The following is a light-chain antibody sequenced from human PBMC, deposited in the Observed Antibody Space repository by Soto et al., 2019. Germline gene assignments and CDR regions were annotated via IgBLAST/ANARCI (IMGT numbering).Light chain of an antibody. CDR3: SSYTSTTLV. J-gene: IGLJ2*01. V-gene: IGLV2-14*01. CDR2: GVS. CDR1: SSDVGGSNH. Sequence: QPVLTQPASVSGSPGQSITISCTGTSSDVGGSNHVSWYQQHPGKAPKLMIYGVSNRPSGISNRVSGSKSGNTASLTISGLQAEDEADYYCSSYTSTTLVFGGGTQLTVL.